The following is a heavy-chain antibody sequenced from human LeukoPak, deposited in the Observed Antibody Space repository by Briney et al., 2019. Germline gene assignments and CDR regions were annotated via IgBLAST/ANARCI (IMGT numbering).Heavy chain of an antibody. CDR1: GYTFTSYD. V-gene: IGHV1-8*01. J-gene: IGHJ5*02. Sequence: ASVKVSCKASGYTFTSYDINWVRQATGQGLEWMGWMNPNSDNTGYAQKFQGRVTMTRNTSISTAYMELSSLRSEDTAVYYCATGPRYGDYGGDWFDPWGQGTLVTVSS. CDR3: ATGPRYGDYGGDWFDP. CDR2: MNPNSDNT. D-gene: IGHD4-17*01.